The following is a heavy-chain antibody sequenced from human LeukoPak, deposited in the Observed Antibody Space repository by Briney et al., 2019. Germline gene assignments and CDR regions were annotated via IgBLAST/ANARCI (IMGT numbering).Heavy chain of an antibody. V-gene: IGHV5-51*01. CDR3: ARYIAVAGTAYFDY. Sequence: GESLKISCKGSGYSFTSYWIGWVRQMPGKGLEWMGIIYPGDSDTRYSPSFQGQVTISADKSISTAYLQWSSLKALDTAMYYRARYIAVAGTAYFDYWGQGTLVTVSS. CDR1: GYSFTSYW. CDR2: IYPGDSDT. J-gene: IGHJ4*02. D-gene: IGHD6-19*01.